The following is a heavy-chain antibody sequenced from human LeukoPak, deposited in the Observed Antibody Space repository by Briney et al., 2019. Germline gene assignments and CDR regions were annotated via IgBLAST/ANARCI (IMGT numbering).Heavy chain of an antibody. CDR1: GFTFSSYA. CDR3: AKDLYYVGYFDY. Sequence: PGGSLRLSCAASGFTFSSYAMSWVRQAPGKGLEWVSAISGSGGSTCYADSVKGRFTISRDNSKSTLYLQMNSLRAEDTAVYYCAKDLYYVGYFDYWGQGTLVTVSS. J-gene: IGHJ4*02. CDR2: ISGSGGST. D-gene: IGHD4-23*01. V-gene: IGHV3-23*01.